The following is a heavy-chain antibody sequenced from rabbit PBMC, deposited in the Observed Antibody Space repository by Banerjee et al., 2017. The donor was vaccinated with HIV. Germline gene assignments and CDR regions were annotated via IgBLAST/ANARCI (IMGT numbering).Heavy chain of an antibody. D-gene: IGHD2-1*01. V-gene: IGHV1S43*01. Sequence: QEQLVESGGGLVTLGGSLKLSCKASGLDFSSSYWICWVRQAPEKGLEWIACIYAASSGSTYYASWVNGRFTISRSTSLNTVDLKMTILTAADTATYFCARYGYDGYDDYGYFNLWGQGTLVTVS. CDR2: IYAASSGST. CDR3: ARYGYDGYDDYGYFNL. CDR1: GLDFSSSYW. J-gene: IGHJ4*01.